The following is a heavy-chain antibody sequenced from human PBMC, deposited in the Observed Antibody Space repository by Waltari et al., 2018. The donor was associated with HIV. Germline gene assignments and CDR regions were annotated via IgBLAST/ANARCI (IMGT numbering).Heavy chain of an antibody. V-gene: IGHV3-30*02. D-gene: IGHD3-16*01. CDR3: APWGSGAFDI. CDR2: IRYDGSNK. Sequence: QVQLVESGGGVVQPGGSLRLSCAASGFTFSSYGMPWVRQAPGKGLEWVAFIRYDGSNKYYADSVKGRFTISRDNSKNTLYLQMNSLRAEDTAVYYCAPWGSGAFDIWGQGTMVTVSS. J-gene: IGHJ3*02. CDR1: GFTFSSYG.